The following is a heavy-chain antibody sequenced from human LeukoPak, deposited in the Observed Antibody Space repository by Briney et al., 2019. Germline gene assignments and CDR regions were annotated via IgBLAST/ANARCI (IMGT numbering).Heavy chain of an antibody. CDR1: GFTFSNAW. Sequence: PGGSLRLSCAASGFTFSNAWMSWVRQAPGKGLEWVGRIKSKTDGGTTDYAAPVKGRFTISRDNAKNTLYLQMNSLRVEDTAVYYCASGISVASTRGYFDNWGPGTLVTVSS. V-gene: IGHV3-15*05. CDR2: IKSKTDGGTT. D-gene: IGHD6-19*01. CDR3: ASGISVASTRGYFDN. J-gene: IGHJ4*02.